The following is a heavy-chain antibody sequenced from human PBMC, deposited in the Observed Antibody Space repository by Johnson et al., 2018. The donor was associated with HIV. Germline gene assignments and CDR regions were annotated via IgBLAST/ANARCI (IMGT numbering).Heavy chain of an antibody. CDR3: ASWGVGSSWNHDAFDI. Sequence: QMLLVESGGGVVQPGGSLRLSCAASGFTFSSYGMHWVRQAPGKGLEWVALIRYDGSKNYYADSVTGRFTISRDNSKHTLYLQMNSLRAEDTAVYYCASWGVGSSWNHDAFDIWGQGTMVTVSS. V-gene: IGHV3-30*02. J-gene: IGHJ3*02. D-gene: IGHD6-13*01. CDR1: GFTFSSYG. CDR2: IRYDGSKN.